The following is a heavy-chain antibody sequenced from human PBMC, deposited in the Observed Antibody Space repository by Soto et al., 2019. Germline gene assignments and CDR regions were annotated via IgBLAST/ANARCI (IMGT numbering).Heavy chain of an antibody. D-gene: IGHD3-16*01. CDR1: GYTFTNYG. V-gene: IGHV1-18*01. CDR2: ISAYNGNT. CDR3: AGGTGGDYGDY. J-gene: IGHJ4*02. Sequence: QVQLVQSGAEVKKPGASVRVSCKASGYTFTNYGISWVRQAPGQGLEWMGWISAYNGNTNYAQKLQGRVTMTTDTSTNTAYMELRSLGSDDTAVYYCAGGTGGDYGDYWGQGTLVTVSS.